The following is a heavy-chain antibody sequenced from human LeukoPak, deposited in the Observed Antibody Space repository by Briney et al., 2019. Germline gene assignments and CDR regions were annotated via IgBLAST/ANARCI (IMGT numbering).Heavy chain of an antibody. D-gene: IGHD2-15*01. J-gene: IGHJ4*02. CDR1: GGTFSSYA. V-gene: IGHV1-69*04. Sequence: SVKVSCKASGGTFSSYAISWVRQAPGQGLEWMGRIIPILGIANYAQKFQGRVTMTRNTSISTAYMELSSLRSEDTAVYYCARAMVAATLKDYWGQGTLVTVSS. CDR3: ARAMVAATLKDY. CDR2: IIPILGIA.